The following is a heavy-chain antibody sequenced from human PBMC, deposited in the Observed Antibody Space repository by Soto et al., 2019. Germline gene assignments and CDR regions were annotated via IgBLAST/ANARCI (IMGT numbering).Heavy chain of an antibody. V-gene: IGHV3-23*01. Sequence: GGSLRLSCEASGLTFINYAMSWVRQAPGKGLEWVSGISGSGGKTYYAGSVEGRFTISRDNSKNTLYLQMNSLSAEDTAVYYCAKELFSSGSYFFGYWGRGTLVTVPQ. CDR1: GLTFINYA. CDR3: AKELFSSGSYFFGY. CDR2: ISGSGGKT. D-gene: IGHD6-19*01. J-gene: IGHJ4*02.